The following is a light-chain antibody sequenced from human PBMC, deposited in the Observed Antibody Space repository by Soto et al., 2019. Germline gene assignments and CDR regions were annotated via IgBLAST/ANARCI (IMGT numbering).Light chain of an antibody. J-gene: IGLJ1*01. V-gene: IGLV2-8*01. CDR3: SSYAGSNNFV. CDR1: SSVVGGYNY. Sequence: QSVLTQSPSASGSPGQSVTVPCTGTSSVVGGYNYVSWYQQHPGKAPKLVIYGVNKRPSGVPDRFSGSKSGNTASLTVSGLQAEDEADYYCSSYAGSNNFVFGTGTKVTVL. CDR2: GVN.